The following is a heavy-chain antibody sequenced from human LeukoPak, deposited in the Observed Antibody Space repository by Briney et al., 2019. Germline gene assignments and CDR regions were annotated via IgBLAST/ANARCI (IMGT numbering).Heavy chain of an antibody. CDR2: ISSSSSYI. CDR1: GFTFSDYY. V-gene: IGHV3-11*06. D-gene: IGHD6-6*01. CDR3: ARDGSSSSRFDY. Sequence: VGSLRLSCAASGFTFSDYYMSWIRQAPGKGLEWVSSISSSSSYIYYADSVKGRFTISRDNAKNSLYLQMNSLRAEDTAVYYCARDGSSSSRFDYWGQGTLVTVSS. J-gene: IGHJ4*02.